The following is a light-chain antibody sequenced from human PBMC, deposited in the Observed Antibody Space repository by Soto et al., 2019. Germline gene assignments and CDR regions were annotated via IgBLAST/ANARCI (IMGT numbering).Light chain of an antibody. CDR2: GAS. CDR3: QQYNNWPRT. V-gene: IGKV3-15*01. CDR1: QSVSSN. J-gene: IGKJ2*01. Sequence: EIVMTQSPATLSVSPGERATLSCRASQSVSSNLAWYQQKPGQAPRLLIYGASTRATGIPARFSGSGSGTECTLTISSPQSEDFAVYYCQQYNNWPRTFGQGTKLEIK.